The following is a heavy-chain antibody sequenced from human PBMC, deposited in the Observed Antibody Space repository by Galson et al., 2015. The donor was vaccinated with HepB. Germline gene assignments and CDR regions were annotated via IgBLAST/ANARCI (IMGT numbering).Heavy chain of an antibody. CDR3: ARLFSGSYYDV. J-gene: IGHJ4*02. CDR1: GGSISSSSYY. CDR2: IYYSGST. V-gene: IGHV4-39*01. Sequence: ETLSLTCTVSGGSISSSSYYWGWIRQPPGKGLEWIGSIYYSGSTYYNPSLKSRVTISVDTSKNQFSLKLSSVTAADTAVYYCARLFSGSYYDVWGQGTLVTVSS. D-gene: IGHD1-26*01.